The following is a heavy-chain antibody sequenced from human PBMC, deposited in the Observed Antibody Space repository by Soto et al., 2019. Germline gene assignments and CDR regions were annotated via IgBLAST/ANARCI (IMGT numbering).Heavy chain of an antibody. V-gene: IGHV2-5*02. CDR1: GFSLSTSEVG. Sequence: QITLEDSGPPLVKPTQTLTLTCTFSGFSLSTSEVGVGWIRQPPGKALEWLALIYRDDDKRYSPSLKSRLTITQDTPKNQVVLTMTNMDPVDTATYYCAHHMRGRGGDYWGQGTLVTVSS. CDR3: AHHMRGRGGDY. J-gene: IGHJ4*02. D-gene: IGHD3-16*01. CDR2: IYRDDDK.